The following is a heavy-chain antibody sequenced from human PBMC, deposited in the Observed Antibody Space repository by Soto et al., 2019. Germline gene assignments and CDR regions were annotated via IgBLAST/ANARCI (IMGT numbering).Heavy chain of an antibody. Sequence: QVQLVQSGAEVKKPGASVKVSCKASGYTFTHYGITWVRQAPGQGLEWMGWINSFSGDTNYPQKLQGRLTMTTDTSTNTVYMELRNLRSADTAVYYCARDLHSGGKYWYFDIWGRCTLVTVSS. CDR3: ARDLHSGGKYWYFDI. J-gene: IGHJ2*01. CDR2: INSFSGDT. D-gene: IGHD2-15*01. CDR1: GYTFTHYG. V-gene: IGHV1-18*01.